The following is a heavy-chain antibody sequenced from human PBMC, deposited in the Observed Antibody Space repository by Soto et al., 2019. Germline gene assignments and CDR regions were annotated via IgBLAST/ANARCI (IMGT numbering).Heavy chain of an antibody. V-gene: IGHV3-64D*06. Sequence: PGGSLRLSCSASGFTFSMFSMHWVRQAPGKGLEYVSGISSNGDSTYYADSVKGRFTISRDNSKNTLYLQMSSLRAEDTAVYYCARFKLYYDYWGQGTLVTVSS. CDR1: GFTFSMFS. CDR2: ISSNGDST. J-gene: IGHJ4*02. D-gene: IGHD3-3*01. CDR3: ARFKLYYDY.